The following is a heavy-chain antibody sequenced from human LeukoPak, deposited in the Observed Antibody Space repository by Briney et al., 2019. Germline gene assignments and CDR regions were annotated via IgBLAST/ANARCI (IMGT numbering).Heavy chain of an antibody. D-gene: IGHD1-26*01. Sequence: GASVKVSCKASGGTFSSHAISWVRQAPGQGLEWMGGIIPIFGTANYAQKFQGRVTITADESTSTAYMELSSLRSEDTAVYYCARSLGAQDAFDIWGQGTMVTVSS. CDR2: IIPIFGTA. J-gene: IGHJ3*02. CDR1: GGTFSSHA. V-gene: IGHV1-69*13. CDR3: ARSLGAQDAFDI.